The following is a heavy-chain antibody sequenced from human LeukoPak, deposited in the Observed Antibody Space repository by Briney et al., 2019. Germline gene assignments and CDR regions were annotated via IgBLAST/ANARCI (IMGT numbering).Heavy chain of an antibody. CDR1: GFAFSSYA. CDR3: ARSGTVSEVDY. Sequence: PGGSLRLSCAASGFAFSSYAMSWVRQAPGKGLEWVSAISGSGGSTYYADSVKGRFTISRDNSKNTLYLQMKSLRAEDTAVYYCARSGTVSEVDYWGQGTLVTVSS. V-gene: IGHV3-23*01. J-gene: IGHJ4*02. D-gene: IGHD4-17*01. CDR2: ISGSGGST.